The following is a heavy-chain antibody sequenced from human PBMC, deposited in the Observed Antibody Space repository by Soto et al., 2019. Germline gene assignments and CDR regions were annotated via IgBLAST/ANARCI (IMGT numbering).Heavy chain of an antibody. J-gene: IGHJ4*02. Sequence: GPSVKVSCQASGGTFSSYRINWVRQAPGQGLEWVGGIVPIYRTADYAQKFQGRVTITADESARTSYMELRSLKSQDTAVYYCVRDSGAKLSRSWGEGTLVTVSS. D-gene: IGHD6-13*01. CDR2: IVPIYRTA. V-gene: IGHV1-69*13. CDR3: VRDSGAKLSRS. CDR1: GGTFSSYR.